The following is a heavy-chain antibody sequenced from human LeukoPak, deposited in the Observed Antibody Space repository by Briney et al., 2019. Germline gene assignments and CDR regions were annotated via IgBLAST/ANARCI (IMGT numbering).Heavy chain of an antibody. D-gene: IGHD6-19*01. CDR3: ARISGWYCDY. Sequence: GGALRLSCAASGFTFSSYEMNWVRQAPGEALEWISYISSRGGTIKYADSVKGRFTISRDNAKNSLYLQMNSLRAEDTAVYYCARISGWYCDYWGQGTLVTVSS. CDR2: ISSRGGTI. V-gene: IGHV3-48*03. J-gene: IGHJ4*02. CDR1: GFTFSSYE.